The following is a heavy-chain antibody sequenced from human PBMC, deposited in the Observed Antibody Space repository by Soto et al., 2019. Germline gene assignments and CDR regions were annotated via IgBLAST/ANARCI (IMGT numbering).Heavy chain of an antibody. D-gene: IGHD1-26*01. CDR3: ARGEQYSGRIFDH. CDR1: GDSVSSNSAG. V-gene: IGHV6-1*01. Sequence: PSQTLSLTCAITGDSVSSNSAGWSWVRQSPSRGLEWLGRTYYRSKWYYEYAVSVRGRITINPDTSKNQYSLQLNSVTPEDTAVYFCARGEQYSGRIFDHWGQGTLVTVSS. CDR2: TYYRSKWYY. J-gene: IGHJ4*01.